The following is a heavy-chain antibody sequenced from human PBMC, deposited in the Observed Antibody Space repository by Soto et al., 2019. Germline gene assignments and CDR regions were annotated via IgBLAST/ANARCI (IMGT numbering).Heavy chain of an antibody. CDR2: IIPILGIA. CDR3: ARAAKRGYSGYDYSY. V-gene: IGHV1-69*02. Sequence: ASVKVSCKASGGTFSSYTISWVRQAPGQGLERMGRIIPILGIANYAQKFQGRVTITADKSTSTAYMELSSLRSEDTAVYYCARAAKRGYSGYDYSYWGQGTLVTVSS. J-gene: IGHJ4*02. D-gene: IGHD5-12*01. CDR1: GGTFSSYT.